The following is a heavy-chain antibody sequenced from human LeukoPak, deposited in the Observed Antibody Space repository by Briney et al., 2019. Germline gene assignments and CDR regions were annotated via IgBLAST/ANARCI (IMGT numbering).Heavy chain of an antibody. CDR1: GPIVSTNY. J-gene: IGHJ5*02. CDR2: LYVNENR. D-gene: IGHD3-22*01. CDR3: ARVLSGSWDWFDP. V-gene: IGHV3-53*01. Sequence: GGSLRLSCAVSGPIVSTNYMSWVRQAPGKGLEWISILYVNENRYYADSVKGRFTISRDNAKNTVYLQMNSLRAEDTAVYYCARVLSGSWDWFDPWGQGTLVTVSS.